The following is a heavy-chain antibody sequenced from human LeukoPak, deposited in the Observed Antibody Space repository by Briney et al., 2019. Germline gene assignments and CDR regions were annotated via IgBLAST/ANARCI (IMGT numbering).Heavy chain of an antibody. V-gene: IGHV1-18*01. CDR3: ARQLSSEHPDFDY. CDR1: GYTFSTYA. D-gene: IGHD6-6*01. CDR2: ISAHNSNT. Sequence: ASVKVSCKASGYTFSTYAITWVRQAPGQGLEWMGWISAHNSNTNYAQNFQGRVTMTTDTSTSTVYMELRSLRSDDTAVYYCARQLSSEHPDFDYWGQGTLVTVSS. J-gene: IGHJ4*02.